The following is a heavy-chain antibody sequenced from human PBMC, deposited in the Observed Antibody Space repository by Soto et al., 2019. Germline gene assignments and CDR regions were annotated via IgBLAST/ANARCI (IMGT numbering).Heavy chain of an antibody. CDR1: GFTFGSYG. CDR2: ISYDGSDQ. V-gene: IGHV3-30*18. J-gene: IGHJ4*02. D-gene: IGHD3-10*01. Sequence: QVQLVESGGGVVQPGRSLRLSCAASGFTFGSYGMYWVRQAPGKGLEWVARISYDGSDQFYGDSVKGRFTISRDNSKNPLYLQMNSLRSEDTAVYYCAKDTGADYWGQGTVVTVSA. CDR3: AKDTGADY.